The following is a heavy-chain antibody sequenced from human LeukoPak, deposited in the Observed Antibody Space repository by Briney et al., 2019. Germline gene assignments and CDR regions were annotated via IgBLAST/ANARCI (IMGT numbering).Heavy chain of an antibody. CDR2: ISGNGGST. Sequence: GGSLRVSCAASGFTFSNYAMSWVRQAPGKGLQWVSGISGNGGSTYYADSVTGRFTISRDNSRTTVYLQINRLRAEDTAVYYCATPTTVTADYYYGVDVWGQGTTVTVSS. D-gene: IGHD4-17*01. J-gene: IGHJ6*02. CDR1: GFTFSNYA. V-gene: IGHV3-23*01. CDR3: ATPTTVTADYYYGVDV.